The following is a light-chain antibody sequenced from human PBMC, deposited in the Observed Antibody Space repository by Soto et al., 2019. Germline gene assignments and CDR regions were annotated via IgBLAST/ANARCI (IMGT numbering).Light chain of an antibody. CDR3: CTDAGTYKV. CDR2: HVS. J-gene: IGLJ1*01. V-gene: IGLV2-11*01. CDR1: SSDVGAYNY. Sequence: LTQPRSVSGSPGQSVTISCTGTSSDVGAYNYVSWYQQHPGKAPKLMIYHVSKRPSGVPDRFSGSKSGNAASLTISGLQAEDEADYYCCTDAGTYKVFGTGTRSPS.